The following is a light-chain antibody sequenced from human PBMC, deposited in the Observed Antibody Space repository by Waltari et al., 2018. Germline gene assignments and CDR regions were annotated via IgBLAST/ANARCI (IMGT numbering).Light chain of an antibody. CDR3: QQTYTTPPT. V-gene: IGKV1-39*01. J-gene: IGKJ2*01. CDR1: QSINTY. CDR2: IAS. Sequence: DIQMTQSPSSLSASVGDRVTITCRANQSINTYLNWYQQKPGRAPKVLIYIASNLHTGVTSRFSGSGSGTVFTLTISSLQPEDFATYYCQQTYTTPPTFGQGTKLEIK.